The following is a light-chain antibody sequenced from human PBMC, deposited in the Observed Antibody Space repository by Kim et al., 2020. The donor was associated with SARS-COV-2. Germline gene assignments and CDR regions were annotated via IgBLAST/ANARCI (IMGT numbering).Light chain of an antibody. J-gene: IGLJ3*02. V-gene: IGLV3-25*03. Sequence: SVSPGQTSRITCSGDALPKQYAYWYQKKPGQAPVLVIYKDSERLSGIPERFSGSSSGTTVTLTISGVQAEDEADYYCQSADSSVWVFGGGTQLTVL. CDR1: ALPKQY. CDR3: QSADSSVWV. CDR2: KDS.